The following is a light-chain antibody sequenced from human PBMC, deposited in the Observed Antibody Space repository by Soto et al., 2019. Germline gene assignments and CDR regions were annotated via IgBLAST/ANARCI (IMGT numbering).Light chain of an antibody. Sequence: EIVMTQSPATLSVYTGERATLSCRASQSVSSDLAWYHQKPGQAPRLLIYGASSRATGIPDRFSGSGSGTEFTLTISSLQSEDFAVYYCQQYGSSPWTFGQGTKVDI. CDR1: QSVSSD. V-gene: IGKV3D-15*02. CDR2: GAS. J-gene: IGKJ1*01. CDR3: QQYGSSPWT.